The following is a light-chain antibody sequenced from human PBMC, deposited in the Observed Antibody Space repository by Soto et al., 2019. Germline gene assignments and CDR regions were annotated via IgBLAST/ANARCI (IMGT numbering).Light chain of an antibody. CDR2: WAS. CDR1: QSVLYSSKNRNY. CDR3: HQYYSTPFT. J-gene: IGKJ3*01. Sequence: DIVMTQSPDSLAVSLGERATINCKSSQSVLYSSKNRNYLAWYQQKPGQPPKLLIYWASTRESGVPDRFSGSGSGTDFTLTISRLQAEDVAVYYCHQYYSTPFTFGPGTKVDIK. V-gene: IGKV4-1*01.